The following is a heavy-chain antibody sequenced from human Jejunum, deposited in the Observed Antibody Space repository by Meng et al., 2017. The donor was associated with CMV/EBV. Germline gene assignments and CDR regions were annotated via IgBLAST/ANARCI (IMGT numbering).Heavy chain of an antibody. CDR3: ARDGLADTAFTYYYYSGMDV. D-gene: IGHD6-19*01. CDR2: ISYDGSST. Sequence: SYAMHWVRKAPGKGLEWVALISYDGSSTYYADSVKGRFTVSRDHSKNTVFLQMISLRGEDTAVYYCARDGLADTAFTYYYYSGMDVWGHGTTVTVSS. CDR1: SYA. J-gene: IGHJ6*02. V-gene: IGHV3-30-3*01.